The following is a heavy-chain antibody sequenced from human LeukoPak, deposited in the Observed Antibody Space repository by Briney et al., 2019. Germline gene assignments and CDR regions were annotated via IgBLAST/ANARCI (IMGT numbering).Heavy chain of an antibody. V-gene: IGHV3-7*01. CDR3: ARDLSETYHFDY. J-gene: IGHJ4*02. Sequence: GGSLRLSCAASGFTFSSYWMSWVRQAPGKGLEWVANIKQDGSEKYYVDSVKGRFTISRDSSKNTLYLQMSSLRPEDTAVYYCARDLSETYHFDYWGQGTLVTVSS. CDR2: IKQDGSEK. CDR1: GFTFSSYW.